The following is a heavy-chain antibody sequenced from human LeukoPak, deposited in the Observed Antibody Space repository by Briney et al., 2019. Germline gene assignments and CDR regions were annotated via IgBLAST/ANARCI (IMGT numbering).Heavy chain of an antibody. J-gene: IGHJ6*03. D-gene: IGHD4-17*01. CDR3: ARDPGANDYGYYYYMDV. CDR2: ISAYNGNT. CDR1: GYTFTSYG. Sequence: ASVKVSCKASGYTFTSYGISWVRQAPGQGLEWMGWISAYNGNTNYAQKLQGRVTMTTDTSTSTAYMELRSLRSDDTAVYYCARDPGANDYGYYYYMDVWGKGTTVTVSS. V-gene: IGHV1-18*01.